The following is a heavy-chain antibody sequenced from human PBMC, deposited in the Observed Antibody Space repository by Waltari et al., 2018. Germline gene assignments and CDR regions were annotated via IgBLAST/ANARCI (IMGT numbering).Heavy chain of an antibody. V-gene: IGHV4-38-2*02. D-gene: IGHD3-22*01. J-gene: IGHJ3*02. CDR1: GYSISSGYS. Sequence: QVQLQESGPGLVKPSETLSLTCAVSGYSISSGYSWGWIRQPPGKGLEWIGSIYHSGSTYYNPSLKSRVTISVDTSKNQFSLKLSSVTAADTAVYYCARDRVGRTYYYDSGDAFDIWGQGTMVTVSS. CDR3: ARDRVGRTYYYDSGDAFDI. CDR2: IYHSGST.